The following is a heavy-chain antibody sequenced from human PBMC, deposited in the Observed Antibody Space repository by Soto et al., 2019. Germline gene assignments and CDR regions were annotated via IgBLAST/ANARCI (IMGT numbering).Heavy chain of an antibody. CDR2: IDSAGDA. CDR1: GFTFSRHD. D-gene: IGHD3-10*01. CDR3: ARGGIRGVSWNWFET. V-gene: IGHV3-13*04. Sequence: EVQLVESGGGLVQPGGSLRLSCVASGFTFSRHDMHWVRQVTGKGLEWVSGIDSAGDAKYPASVKGRFTISRENAKNSVYLQMNSLGAGDTAVYYCARGGIRGVSWNWFETWGQGTLVTVSS. J-gene: IGHJ5*02.